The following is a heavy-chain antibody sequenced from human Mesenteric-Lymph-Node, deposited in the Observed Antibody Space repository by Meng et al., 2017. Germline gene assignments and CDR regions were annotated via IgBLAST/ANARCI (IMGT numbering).Heavy chain of an antibody. CDR3: ARGHTTMKLFDP. D-gene: IGHD5-18*01. J-gene: IGHJ5*02. Sequence: GGSLRLSCAASGFTFSDYYMSWIRQAPGKGLEWVSYISSSGSTIYYADSVKGRFTISRDNSENTLSLQMNSLRAEDTAVYYCARGHTTMKLFDPWGQGTLVTVSS. V-gene: IGHV3-11*04. CDR2: ISSSGSTI. CDR1: GFTFSDYY.